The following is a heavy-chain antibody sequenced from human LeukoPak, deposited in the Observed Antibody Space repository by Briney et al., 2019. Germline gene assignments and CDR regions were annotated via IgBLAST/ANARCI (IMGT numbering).Heavy chain of an antibody. J-gene: IGHJ4*02. CDR2: ISPTGTTI. V-gene: IGHV3-11*01. Sequence: GGSLRLSCAGSGFTFSDHYMTWIRQAPGKGLECLSYISPTGTTIRYADSVKGRFTISRDNAKSALYLQMNSLGVEDTAVYYCTRDPRLQDYWGQGTLVTVSS. CDR3: TRDPRLQDY. CDR1: GFTFSDHY.